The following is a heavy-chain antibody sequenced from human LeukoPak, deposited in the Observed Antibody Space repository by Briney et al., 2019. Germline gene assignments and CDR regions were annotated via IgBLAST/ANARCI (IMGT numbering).Heavy chain of an antibody. Sequence: PSETLSLICTVSGGSISGSSYYWSWIRQPAGKGLEWIGRIYTSGSTNYNPSLESRVTISLDTSKNQFSLTLSSVTAADAAVYYCARQYSGTYYLRATENAFDLWGQGTVVT. D-gene: IGHD1-26*01. J-gene: IGHJ3*01. CDR1: GGSISGSSYY. V-gene: IGHV4-61*02. CDR3: ARQYSGTYYLRATENAFDL. CDR2: IYTSGST.